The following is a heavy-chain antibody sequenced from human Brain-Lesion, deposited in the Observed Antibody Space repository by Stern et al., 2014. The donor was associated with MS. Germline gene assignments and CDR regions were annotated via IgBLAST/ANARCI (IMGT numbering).Heavy chain of an antibody. CDR1: GGSISSGGYY. V-gene: IGHV4-61*02. CDR2: IFNSGST. CDR3: ARGRVVPGFQYYATDV. Sequence: VQLVESGPGLVKPSQTLSLSCTVSGGSISSGGYYWSWIRQPAGKGLEWIGRIFNSGSTSYNPPLKSRFTISIDPSKNQFSLRLTSRTAADTAVYYCARGRVVPGFQYYATDVWGQGTTVIVSS. J-gene: IGHJ6*02. D-gene: IGHD2-2*01.